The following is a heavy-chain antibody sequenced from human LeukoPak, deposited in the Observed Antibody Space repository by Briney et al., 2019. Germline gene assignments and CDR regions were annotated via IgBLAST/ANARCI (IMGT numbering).Heavy chain of an antibody. J-gene: IGHJ5*02. Sequence: GASVKVSCKASGYTFTSYDINWVRQATGQGLEWMGWMNPNSGNTGYAQKFQGRVTMTRNTSISTAYMELSSLRSEDTAVYYCARGPYDSGSYYEYWFDPWGQGTLATVSS. D-gene: IGHD1-26*01. CDR3: ARGPYDSGSYYEYWFDP. CDR1: GYTFTSYD. CDR2: MNPNSGNT. V-gene: IGHV1-8*01.